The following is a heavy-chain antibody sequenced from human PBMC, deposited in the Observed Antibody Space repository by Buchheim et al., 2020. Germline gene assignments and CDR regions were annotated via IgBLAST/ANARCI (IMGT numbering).Heavy chain of an antibody. J-gene: IGHJ3*02. V-gene: IGHV3-7*01. D-gene: IGHD4-23*01. CDR2: INQDEREN. CDR1: GFIFTKYW. CDR3: AKSSVVTGIDAFDI. Sequence: EVQLVESGGGLVQPGGSLRLSCAASGFIFTKYWMTWVRQAPGKGLEWVANINQDERENYYVDSVKGRFTISSDNAKNSLYLQMSSLTAEDTAVYYCAKSSVVTGIDAFDIWGQGT.